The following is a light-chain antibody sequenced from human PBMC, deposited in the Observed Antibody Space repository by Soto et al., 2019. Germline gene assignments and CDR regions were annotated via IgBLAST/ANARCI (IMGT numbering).Light chain of an antibody. J-gene: IGKJ1*01. CDR2: WAS. Sequence: DIVMTQSPDSLAVSLGETATINCKSSQNLLYNSNNKNYLAWHQQKPGQPPKLLIYWASTRESGVPDRFSGRESGTDFPRTISSLQAEDVAVYYCQQYYNTPWTFGQGTTVEIK. CDR3: QQYYNTPWT. CDR1: QNLLYNSNNKNY. V-gene: IGKV4-1*01.